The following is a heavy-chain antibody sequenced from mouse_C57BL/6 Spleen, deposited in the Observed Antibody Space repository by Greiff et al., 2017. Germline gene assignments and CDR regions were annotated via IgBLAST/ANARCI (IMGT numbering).Heavy chain of an antibody. J-gene: IGHJ1*03. CDR2: ISNGGGST. Sequence: DVQLVESGGGLVQPGGSLKLSCAASGFTFSDYYMYWVRQTPEKRLEWVAYISNGGGSTYYPDTVKGRFTISRDNAKNTLYLQMSRLKSEDTAMYYCARHYGYDVDWYFEVWGTGTTVTVSS. CDR1: GFTFSDYY. CDR3: ARHYGYDVDWYFEV. V-gene: IGHV5-12*01. D-gene: IGHD2-2*01.